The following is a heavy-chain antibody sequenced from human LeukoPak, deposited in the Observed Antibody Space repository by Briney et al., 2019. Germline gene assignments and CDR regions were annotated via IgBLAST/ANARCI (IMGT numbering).Heavy chain of an antibody. CDR2: IYSSGNS. J-gene: IGHJ4*02. CDR1: GGSLNSGDYY. Sequence: PSETLSLTCTVSGGSLNSGDYYWGWVRQPPGKGLEWIGTIYSSGNSYYNPSLKSRVTISVDTSKNQFSLNIYSVTAADTAVYSCARSLPGNWGYVYWGQGTLVTVSS. V-gene: IGHV4-39*01. D-gene: IGHD7-27*01. CDR3: ARSLPGNWGYVY.